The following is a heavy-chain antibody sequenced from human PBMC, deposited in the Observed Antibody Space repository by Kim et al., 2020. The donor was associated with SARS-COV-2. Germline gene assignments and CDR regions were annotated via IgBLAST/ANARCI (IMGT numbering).Heavy chain of an antibody. V-gene: IGHV3-13*01. D-gene: IGHD6-6*01. CDR2: IGTAGDT. Sequence: GGSLRLSCAASGFTFSSYDMHWVRQATGKGLEWVSAIGTAGDTYYPGSVKGRFTISRENAKNSLYLQMNSLRAGDTAVYYCARVRYSSSIAPTPNWYFDLWGRGTLVTVSS. CDR3: ARVRYSSSIAPTPNWYFDL. CDR1: GFTFSSYD. J-gene: IGHJ2*01.